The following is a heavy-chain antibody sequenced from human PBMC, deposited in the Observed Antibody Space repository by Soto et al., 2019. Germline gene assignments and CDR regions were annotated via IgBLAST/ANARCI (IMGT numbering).Heavy chain of an antibody. Sequence: QVQLVQSGAEVRKPGSSVTVSCKASGGTFSNYAISWVRQAPGQGLEWMGGIIPIVGTGSYAQKCQGRVAITADEPTTTAYMELSSLRFEDAAVYYCARVVILVPTASTHYFYQMDDWGPGTTVTVSS. CDR3: ARVVILVPTASTHYFYQMDD. V-gene: IGHV1-69*01. D-gene: IGHD2-2*01. CDR1: GGTFSNYA. CDR2: IIPIVGTG. J-gene: IGHJ6*02.